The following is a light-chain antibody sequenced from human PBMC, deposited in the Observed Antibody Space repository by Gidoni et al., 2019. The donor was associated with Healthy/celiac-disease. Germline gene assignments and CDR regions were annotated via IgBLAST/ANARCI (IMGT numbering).Light chain of an antibody. CDR3: QSYDSSLSGNVV. J-gene: IGLJ2*01. CDR2: GNS. Sequence: QSVLTQPPSVSGAPGQRVTISCTGSSSNIGAGYDVHGYQQLPGTAPKLLIYGNSNRPSGVPDRFSGSKSGTSASLAITGLQAEDEADYYCQSYDSSLSGNVVFGGGTTLTVL. V-gene: IGLV1-40*01. CDR1: SSNIGAGYD.